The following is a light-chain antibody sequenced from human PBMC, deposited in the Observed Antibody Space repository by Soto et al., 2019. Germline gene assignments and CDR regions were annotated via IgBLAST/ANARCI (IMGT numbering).Light chain of an antibody. J-gene: IGKJ1*01. CDR3: QQYYSYSWT. Sequence: AIRMTQSPSSLSASTGDRVTITCRASQGISSYLAWYQQKPGKAPKLLIYAASTLQSGVPSRFSGSGSGTDFTLTISCLQSEDFAIYYCQQYYSYSWTFGQGTKVEIK. CDR2: AAS. CDR1: QGISSY. V-gene: IGKV1-8*01.